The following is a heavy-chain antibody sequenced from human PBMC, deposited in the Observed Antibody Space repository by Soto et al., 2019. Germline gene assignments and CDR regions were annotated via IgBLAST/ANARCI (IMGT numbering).Heavy chain of an antibody. CDR1: GFTVSNNY. CDR3: ATQGGGGGY. V-gene: IGHV3-53*01. J-gene: IGHJ4*02. D-gene: IGHD3-16*01. CDR2: IYSGGYT. Sequence: EVQLVESGGGLIQPGGSLRLSCAVSGFTVSNNYMSWVRQAPGKGLEGVSVIYSGGYTAYGDSVKGRFTISRDNSKNNLFLQIKSRRAHDIAFFFCATQGGGGGYWGQGTLVTVSS.